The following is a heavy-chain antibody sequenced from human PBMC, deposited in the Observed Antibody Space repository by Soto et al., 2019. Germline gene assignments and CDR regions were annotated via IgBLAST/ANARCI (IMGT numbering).Heavy chain of an antibody. CDR1: GYSFTSYG. D-gene: IGHD2-2*02. CDR2: IIPIFGTA. J-gene: IGHJ6*02. V-gene: IGHV1-69*13. CDR3: AEDIVVVPAAIIGANYYYGMDV. Sequence: SVKVSCKASGYSFTSYGISWVRQAPGQGLEWMGGIIPIFGTANYAQKFQGRVTITADESTSTAYMELSSLRSEDTAVYYCAEDIVVVPAAIIGANYYYGMDVWGQGTTVTVSS.